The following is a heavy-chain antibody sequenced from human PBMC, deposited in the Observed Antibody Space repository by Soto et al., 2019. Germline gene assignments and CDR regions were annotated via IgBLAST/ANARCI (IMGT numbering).Heavy chain of an antibody. CDR2: ISWNSGSI. D-gene: IGHD6-19*01. Sequence: EVQLVESGGGLVQPGRSLRLSCAASGFTFDDYAMHWVRQAPGKGLEWVSGISWNSGSIGYADSVKGRFTISRDNAKNSLYLQMNSLRAEDTALYYCAKEKEIAVAGNGFDYWGQGTLVTVSS. J-gene: IGHJ4*02. V-gene: IGHV3-9*01. CDR1: GFTFDDYA. CDR3: AKEKEIAVAGNGFDY.